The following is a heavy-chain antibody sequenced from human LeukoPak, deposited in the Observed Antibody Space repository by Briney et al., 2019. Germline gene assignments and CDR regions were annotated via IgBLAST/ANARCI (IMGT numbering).Heavy chain of an antibody. Sequence: GGSLRLSCEASGFNFDTFAMSWVRQPPGKGLEWVSSISGTTDVAYYADSVKGRFTISRDNSKNTLYLQMNRLRVEDTVIYYCAGSGILEWGGFDPWGQGSLVTVSS. D-gene: IGHD3-3*01. V-gene: IGHV3-23*01. CDR2: ISGTTDVA. CDR3: AGSGILEWGGFDP. CDR1: GFNFDTFA. J-gene: IGHJ5*02.